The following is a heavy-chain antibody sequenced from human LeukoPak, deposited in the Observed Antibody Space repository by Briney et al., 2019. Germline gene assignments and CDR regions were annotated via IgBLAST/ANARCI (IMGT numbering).Heavy chain of an antibody. V-gene: IGHV1-3*03. J-gene: IGHJ4*02. CDR2: INAGNGNT. CDR1: GYTFTSYA. D-gene: IGHD4-17*01. Sequence: GASVKVSCKAFGYTFTSYAMHWVRQAPGQRLEWMGWINAGNGNTKYSQEFQGRVTITRDTSASTAYMELSSLRSEDMAVYYCARDYGDSYYFDYWGQGTLVTVSS. CDR3: ARDYGDSYYFDY.